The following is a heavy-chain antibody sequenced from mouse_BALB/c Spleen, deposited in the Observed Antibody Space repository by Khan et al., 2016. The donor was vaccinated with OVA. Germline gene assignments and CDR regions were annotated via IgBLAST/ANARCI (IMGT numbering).Heavy chain of an antibody. V-gene: IGHV2-2*01. Sequence: QVQLKESGPGLVQPSQSLSITCTVSGFSLTTYGVHWVRQSPGKGLEWLGLIWSGGNTDYNAAFISRLSITKDNSKSQVFFKMNSLQADDTAMYYCAKNSSMYDFTYWGQGTLVTVSA. D-gene: IGHD2-14*01. J-gene: IGHJ3*01. CDR3: AKNSSMYDFTY. CDR2: IWSGGNT. CDR1: GFSLTTYG.